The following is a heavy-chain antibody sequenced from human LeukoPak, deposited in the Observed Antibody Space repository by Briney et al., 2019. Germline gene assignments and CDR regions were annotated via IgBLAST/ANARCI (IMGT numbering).Heavy chain of an antibody. CDR3: ARDLEGWGSSGYYPWFDP. V-gene: IGHV4-59*01. CDR2: IYYSGST. D-gene: IGHD3-22*01. J-gene: IGHJ5*02. Sequence: GSLRLSCSASGFTFSAYAMHWVRQAPGKGLEWIGYIYYSGSTNYNPSLKSRVTISVDTSKNQFSLKLSSVTAADTAVYYCARDLEGWGSSGYYPWFDPWGQGTLVTVSS. CDR1: GFTFSAYA.